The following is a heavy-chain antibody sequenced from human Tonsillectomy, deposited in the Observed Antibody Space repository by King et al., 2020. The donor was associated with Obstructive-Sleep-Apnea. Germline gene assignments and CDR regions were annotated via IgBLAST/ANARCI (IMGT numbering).Heavy chain of an antibody. J-gene: IGHJ4*02. CDR2: IYYSGST. Sequence: QLQESGPGLVKPSETLSLTCTVSGGSISSYYWRWIRQPPGKGLECMGYIYYSGSTNYNPSLKRQFPISVDTSKNQFSLKLSSVTAADTAVYYCARAFYGDYAVDYWGQGTLVTVSS. CDR3: ARAFYGDYAVDY. CDR1: GGSISSYY. D-gene: IGHD4-17*01. V-gene: IGHV4-59*01.